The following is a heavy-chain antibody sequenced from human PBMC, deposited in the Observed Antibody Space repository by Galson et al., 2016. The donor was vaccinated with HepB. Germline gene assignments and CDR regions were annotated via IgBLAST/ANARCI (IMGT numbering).Heavy chain of an antibody. Sequence: SLRLSCAASGFTFSTYWMHWVRQAPGKGLVWVSRINTDGSSTSYADSVKGRFTISRDNAKNTLYLQMNSLRAEDPAVYYCARGGSRPIDYWGQGTLVTVSS. J-gene: IGHJ4*02. CDR3: ARGGSRPIDY. D-gene: IGHD1-26*01. V-gene: IGHV3-74*01. CDR2: INTDGSST. CDR1: GFTFSTYW.